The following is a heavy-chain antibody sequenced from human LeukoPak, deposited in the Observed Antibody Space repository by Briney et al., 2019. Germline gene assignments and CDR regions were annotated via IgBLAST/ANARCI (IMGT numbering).Heavy chain of an antibody. CDR3: ARDCIRCHIGSDY. V-gene: IGHV3-7*01. J-gene: IGHJ4*02. CDR1: GFTFSSHW. CDR2: IKQDGSEK. Sequence: PGGSLRLSCAASGFTFSSHWMSWVRQAPGKGLEWVANIKQDGSEKHYVDSVKGRFSISRDNAKNSLNLEMNSLRAEDTAVYYCARDCIRCHIGSDYRGQGTLVILSS. D-gene: IGHD2-15*01.